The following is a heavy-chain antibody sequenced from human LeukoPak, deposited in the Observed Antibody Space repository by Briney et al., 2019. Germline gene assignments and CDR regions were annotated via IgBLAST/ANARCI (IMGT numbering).Heavy chain of an antibody. Sequence: GGSLRLSCAASGFTFSSYGMHWVRQAPGKGLEWVAVIWYDGSNKYYADSVKGRFAISRDNSKNTLYLQMNSLRAEDTAVYYCARDHWNDGDWDYWGQGTLVTVSP. V-gene: IGHV3-33*01. J-gene: IGHJ4*02. CDR2: IWYDGSNK. D-gene: IGHD1-1*01. CDR1: GFTFSSYG. CDR3: ARDHWNDGDWDY.